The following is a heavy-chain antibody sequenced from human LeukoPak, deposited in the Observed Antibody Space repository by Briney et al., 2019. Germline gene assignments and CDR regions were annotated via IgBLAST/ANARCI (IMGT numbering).Heavy chain of an antibody. Sequence: GGSLRLSCAASGFTFNNHAMSWVRQAPGKGLEWVSAISNSGGATYYADSVKGRFTISRDNSKNTLFLHMNGLRVEDTAVYYCAKAPPAATKYYYGMDVWGQGTTVTVSS. CDR1: GFTFNNHA. D-gene: IGHD2-2*01. CDR2: ISNSGGAT. J-gene: IGHJ6*02. V-gene: IGHV3-23*01. CDR3: AKAPPAATKYYYGMDV.